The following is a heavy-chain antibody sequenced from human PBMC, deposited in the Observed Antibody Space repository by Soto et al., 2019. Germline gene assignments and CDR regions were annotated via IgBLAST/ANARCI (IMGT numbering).Heavy chain of an antibody. Sequence: PGGSLRLSCAASGFTFSSYAMHWVRQAPGKGLEWVAVISYDGSNKYYADSVKGRFTISRDNSKNTLYLQMNSLRAEDTAVYYCARSLKMYYYDSSGYYLGDYYYGMDVWGQGTTVTVSS. CDR2: ISYDGSNK. CDR1: GFTFSSYA. D-gene: IGHD3-22*01. V-gene: IGHV3-30-3*01. J-gene: IGHJ6*02. CDR3: ARSLKMYYYDSSGYYLGDYYYGMDV.